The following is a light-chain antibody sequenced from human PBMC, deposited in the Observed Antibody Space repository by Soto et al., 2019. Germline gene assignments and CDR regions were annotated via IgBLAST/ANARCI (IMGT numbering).Light chain of an antibody. V-gene: IGKV3-20*01. CDR1: QSVNNNY. J-gene: IGKJ4*01. CDR3: QQYDTSPLT. Sequence: EIVLTQSPGTLSLSPGERATLSCRASQSVNNNYLAWYQQKPGQAPRLLIYGASSRATGIPDRFSGSGSGTDFTLTISRLEPEDFAVYHCQQYDTSPLTFGGGTKLEIK. CDR2: GAS.